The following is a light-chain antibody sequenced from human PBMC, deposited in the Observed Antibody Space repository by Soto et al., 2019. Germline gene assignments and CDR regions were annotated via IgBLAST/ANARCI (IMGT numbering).Light chain of an antibody. J-gene: IGKJ2*01. CDR3: MQGTYWPNA. CDR1: QSLAYSDGNTY. Sequence: DVVMTQSPLSLPVTLGQPASISCRSSQSLAYSDGNTYLSWFQQRPGQSPRRLIYKVSNRDPGVPDRFSGSGSGTDFTLKISRVEAEDVGVYYCMQGTYWPNAFGQGTKLEIK. CDR2: KVS. V-gene: IGKV2-30*01.